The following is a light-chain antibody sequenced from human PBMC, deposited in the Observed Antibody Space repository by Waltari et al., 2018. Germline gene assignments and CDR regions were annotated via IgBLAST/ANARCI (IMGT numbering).Light chain of an antibody. CDR3: QQYANSPYT. Sequence: EIVLTQSPGTLSLSTGQSATLSCRASQILSNNFLAWYQQMSGQPPRLLIYGASRRATGIPDRFSVAGSGTDFTLTISRLEAEDSAVYYCQQYANSPYTFGQGTKLEV. CDR2: GAS. V-gene: IGKV3-20*01. J-gene: IGKJ2*01. CDR1: QILSNNF.